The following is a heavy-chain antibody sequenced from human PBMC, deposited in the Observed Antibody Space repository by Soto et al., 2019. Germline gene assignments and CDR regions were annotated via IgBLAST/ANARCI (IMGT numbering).Heavy chain of an antibody. J-gene: IGHJ6*03. D-gene: IGHD1-26*01. CDR3: AGGEPPLYYYMDV. CDR1: GGSISSYY. CDR2: IYYSGST. V-gene: IGHV4-59*08. Sequence: SETLSLTCTVSGGSISSYYWSWIRQPPGKGLEWIGYIYYSGSTNYNPSLKSRVTISVDTSKNQFSLKLSSVTAADMAVYYCAGGEPPLYYYMDVWGKGTTVTVSS.